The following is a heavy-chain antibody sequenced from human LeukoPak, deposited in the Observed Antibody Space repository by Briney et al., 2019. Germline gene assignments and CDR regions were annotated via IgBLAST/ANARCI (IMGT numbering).Heavy chain of an antibody. CDR1: GYTFTSYG. CDR2: ISAYNGNT. J-gene: IGHJ6*02. V-gene: IGHV1-18*01. D-gene: IGHD3-3*01. CDR3: ARDNSWSDFWSTYYYYGMDV. Sequence: ASVKVSCKASGYTFTSYGISWVRQAPGQGLEWMGWISAYNGNTNYAQKLQGRVTMTTDTSTSTAYMELRSLGSDDTAVYYCARDNSWSDFWSTYYYYGMDVWGQGTTVTVSS.